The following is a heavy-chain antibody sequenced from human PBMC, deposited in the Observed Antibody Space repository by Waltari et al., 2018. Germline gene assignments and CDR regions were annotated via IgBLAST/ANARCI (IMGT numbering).Heavy chain of an antibody. V-gene: IGHV4-34*01. Sequence: QVQLQQWGAGLLKPSETLSLTCAVYGGSFSGYYWSWIRPPPGKGLEWIGEINHSGSTNYNPSLKSRVTISVDTSKNQFSRKLSLVPAADTAVYYCARGRAYYYGSGSYPLDYWGQGTLVTVSS. J-gene: IGHJ4*02. CDR1: GGSFSGYY. CDR2: INHSGST. CDR3: ARGRAYYYGSGSYPLDY. D-gene: IGHD3-10*01.